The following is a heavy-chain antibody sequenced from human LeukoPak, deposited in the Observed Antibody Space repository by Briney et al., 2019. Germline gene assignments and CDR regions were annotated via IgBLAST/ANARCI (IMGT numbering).Heavy chain of an antibody. D-gene: IGHD6-13*01. V-gene: IGHV4-38-2*02. CDR1: GYSISSGYF. CDR2: IYHSGST. Sequence: SETLSLTCTVSGYSISSGYFWGWIRQPPGKGLEWIGEIYHSGSTYYTPSLKSRVTISIDTSKNQFSLKLSSVTAADTAVYYCARRKAYNTIKEQYSSSWYYYYYMDVWGKGTTVTVSS. J-gene: IGHJ6*03. CDR3: ARRKAYNTIKEQYSSSWYYYYYMDV.